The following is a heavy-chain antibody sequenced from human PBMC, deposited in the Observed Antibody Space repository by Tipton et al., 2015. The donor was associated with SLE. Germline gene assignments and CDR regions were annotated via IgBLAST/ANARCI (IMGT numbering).Heavy chain of an antibody. CDR1: GGSISNTNYY. CDR2: VHYGGST. J-gene: IGHJ4*02. V-gene: IGHV4-39*07. Sequence: TLSLTCTVSGGSISNTNYYWAWIRQPPGKGLEWIGSVHYGGSTYYNPSLKSRVTLSIDTSKNQFSLRLTSVTAADTALYYCARLGVGCANCWYYFDLWGQGALVTVSS. D-gene: IGHD2-21*01. CDR3: ARLGVGCANCWYYFDL.